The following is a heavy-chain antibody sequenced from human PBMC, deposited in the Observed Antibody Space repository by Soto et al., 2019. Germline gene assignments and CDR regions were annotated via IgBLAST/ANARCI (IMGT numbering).Heavy chain of an antibody. J-gene: IGHJ4*02. CDR1: GASISGSYYS. D-gene: IGHD1-20*01. V-gene: IGHV4-39*01. CDR3: ATSQKGYNWNYFDH. Sequence: PSETLSLTCAVSGASISGSYYSWAWLRQSPGKGPEWIGSVFYTGFTSYNPSLESRVSVSVDTSKSQFSLKLSAVTAADTAVYYCATSQKGYNWNYFDHWGQGALVTVSS. CDR2: VFYTGFT.